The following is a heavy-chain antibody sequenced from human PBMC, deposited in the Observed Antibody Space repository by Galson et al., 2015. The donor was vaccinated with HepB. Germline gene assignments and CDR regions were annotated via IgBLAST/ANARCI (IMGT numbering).Heavy chain of an antibody. CDR1: GYTFTSYY. J-gene: IGHJ3*02. V-gene: IGHV1-46*01. CDR2: INPSGGST. Sequence: SVKVSCKASGYTFTSYYMHWVRQAPGQGLEWMGIINPSGGSTSYAQKFQGRVTMTRDTSTSTVYMELSSLRSEDTAVYYCARQPKPDYYGSDAFDIWGQGTMVTVSS. CDR3: ARQPKPDYYGSDAFDI. D-gene: IGHD3-10*01.